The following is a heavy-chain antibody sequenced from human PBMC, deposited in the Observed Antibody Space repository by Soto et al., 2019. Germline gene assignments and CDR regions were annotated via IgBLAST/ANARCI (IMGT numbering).Heavy chain of an antibody. V-gene: IGHV4-34*01. CDR3: AREGGATDNWFAP. J-gene: IGHJ5*02. CDR1: GASFSDFY. CDR2: ISHSGRT. Sequence: TSETLSLTCAVSGASFSDFYWSWIRQSPGKGLEWIGEISHSGRTNYNPSLQSRVTISVDTSKNQFSLRLTSVTAADTAVYYCAREGGATDNWFAPWGQGTLVTVSS. D-gene: IGHD5-12*01.